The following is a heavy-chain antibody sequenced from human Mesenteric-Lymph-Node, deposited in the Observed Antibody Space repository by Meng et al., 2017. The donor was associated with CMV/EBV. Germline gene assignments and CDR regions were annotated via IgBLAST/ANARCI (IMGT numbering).Heavy chain of an antibody. D-gene: IGHD2-2*02. J-gene: IGHJ4*02. CDR2: LYNSGST. V-gene: IGHV4-59*01. CDR3: ARGLGYCSSTSCYTIDY. CDR1: GGSISSYF. Sequence: SETLSLTCTVSGGSISSYFWSWIRQPPGKGLEWIGCLYNSGSTNYNRSLKSRVTISVDTSKNQFSLKLSSVTAADTAVYYCARGLGYCSSTSCYTIDYWGQGTLVTVSS.